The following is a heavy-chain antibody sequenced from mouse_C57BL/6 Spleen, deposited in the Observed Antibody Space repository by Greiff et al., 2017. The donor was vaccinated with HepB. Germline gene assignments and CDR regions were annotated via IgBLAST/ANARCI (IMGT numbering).Heavy chain of an antibody. CDR2: IRSKSNNYAT. CDR3: VRHWDGSSPYYFDY. CDR1: GFSFNTYA. J-gene: IGHJ2*01. V-gene: IGHV10-1*01. D-gene: IGHD1-1*01. Sequence: EVKLVESGGGLVQPKGSLKLSCAASGFSFNTYAMNWVRQAPGKGLEWVARIRSKSNNYATYYADSVKDRFTISRDDSESMLYLQMNNLKTEDTAMNYCVRHWDGSSPYYFDYWGQGTTLTVSS.